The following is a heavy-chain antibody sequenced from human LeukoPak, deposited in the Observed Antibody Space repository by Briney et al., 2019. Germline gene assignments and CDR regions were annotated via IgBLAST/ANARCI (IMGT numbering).Heavy chain of an antibody. CDR3: ARAVGAYYYDSSGSRLMGY. D-gene: IGHD3-22*01. CDR1: GFTFSSYS. J-gene: IGHJ4*02. Sequence: GRSLRLSCAASGFTFSSYSMNWVRQAPGKGLEWVSSISSSSSYIYYADSVKGRFTISRDNAKNSLYLQMNSLRAEDTAVYYCARAVGAYYYDSSGSRLMGYWGQGTLVTVSS. CDR2: ISSSSSYI. V-gene: IGHV3-21*01.